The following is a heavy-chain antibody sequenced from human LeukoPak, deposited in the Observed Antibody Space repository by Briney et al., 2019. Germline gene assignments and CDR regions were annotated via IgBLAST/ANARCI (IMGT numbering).Heavy chain of an antibody. V-gene: IGHV1-69*13. CDR3: ARDYPNTPHYYYYGMDV. D-gene: IGHD1-14*01. J-gene: IGHJ6*02. CDR2: IIPLFGTA. Sequence: SVKVSCKASGGTFSSYAISWVRQAPGQGLEWMGGIIPLFGTANYAQKFQGRVTITADESTSTAYMELSSLRSEDTAVYYCARDYPNTPHYYYYGMDVWGQGTTVTVSS. CDR1: GGTFSSYA.